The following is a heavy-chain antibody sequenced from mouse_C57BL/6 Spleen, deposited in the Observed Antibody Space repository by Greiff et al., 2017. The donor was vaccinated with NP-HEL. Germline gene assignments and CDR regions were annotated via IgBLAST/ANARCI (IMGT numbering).Heavy chain of an antibody. D-gene: IGHD2-5*01. J-gene: IGHJ3*01. V-gene: IGHV5-6*01. CDR1: GFTFSSYG. Sequence: EVKLVESGGDLVKPGGSLKLSCAASGFTFSSYGMSWVRQTPDKRLEWVATISSGGSYTYYPDSVKGRFTISRDNAKNTLYLQMSSLKSEDTAMYYCARPPTIVTTRGFAYWGQGTLVTVSA. CDR3: ARPPTIVTTRGFAY. CDR2: ISSGGSYT.